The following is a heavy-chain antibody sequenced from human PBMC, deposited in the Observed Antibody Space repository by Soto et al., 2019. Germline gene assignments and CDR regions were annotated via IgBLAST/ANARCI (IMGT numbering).Heavy chain of an antibody. D-gene: IGHD6-19*01. Sequence: QVQLVQSGAEVKKPGASVKVSCKASGYTFTSYGISWVRQAPGQGLEWMGWISAYNGNTNYAQKLQGRVTMTTDTSTSTAYIELRSLRSDDTAVYYCARSYSSGWYGYYYYYMDVWGKGTTVTVSS. V-gene: IGHV1-18*01. CDR1: GYTFTSYG. CDR2: ISAYNGNT. J-gene: IGHJ6*03. CDR3: ARSYSSGWYGYYYYYMDV.